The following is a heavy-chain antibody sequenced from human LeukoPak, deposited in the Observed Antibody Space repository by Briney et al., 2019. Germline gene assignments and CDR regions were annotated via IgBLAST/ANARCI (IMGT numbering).Heavy chain of an antibody. J-gene: IGHJ6*03. V-gene: IGHV4-39*07. CDR2: IYYSGST. CDR1: GGSISSSSYY. Sequence: SETLSLTCTVSGGSISSSSYYWGWIRQPPGKGLEWFGSIYYSGSTYYNPSLKSRVTISVDTSKNQFSLKLSSVTAADTAVYYCARYYDTFWPNLYYYMDVWGKGTTVTVSS. D-gene: IGHD3-9*01. CDR3: ARYYDTFWPNLYYYMDV.